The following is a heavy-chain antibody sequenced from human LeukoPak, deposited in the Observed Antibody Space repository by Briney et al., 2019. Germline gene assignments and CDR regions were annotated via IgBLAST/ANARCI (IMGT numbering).Heavy chain of an antibody. V-gene: IGHV4-34*01. Sequence: PSETLSLTCAVYGGSFSGYYWGWIRQPPGKGLEWIGEINHSGSTNYNPSLKSRVTISVDTSKNQFSLKLSSVTAADTAVYYCAREKVRLGSSWYVTEYGMDVWGQGTTVTVSS. J-gene: IGHJ6*02. CDR2: INHSGST. CDR1: GGSFSGYY. CDR3: AREKVRLGSSWYVTEYGMDV. D-gene: IGHD6-13*01.